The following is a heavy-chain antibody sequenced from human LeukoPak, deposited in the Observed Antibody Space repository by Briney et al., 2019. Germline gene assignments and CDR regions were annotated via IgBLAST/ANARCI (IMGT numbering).Heavy chain of an antibody. D-gene: IGHD1-26*01. V-gene: IGHV1-69*13. CDR2: IIPIFGTA. Sequence: SVKVSCKASGGTFSSYAISWVRQGPGQGLECMGGIIPIFGTANYAQKFQGRVTITADESTSTAYRELSSLRSEYTAVYYSNSGSHQFDYWGQGTLVTVSS. CDR3: NSGSHQFDY. J-gene: IGHJ4*02. CDR1: GGTFSSYA.